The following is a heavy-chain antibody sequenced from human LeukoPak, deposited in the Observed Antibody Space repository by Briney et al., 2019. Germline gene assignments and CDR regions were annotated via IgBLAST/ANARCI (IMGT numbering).Heavy chain of an antibody. V-gene: IGHV4-38-2*02. CDR2: IYHSGST. CDR1: GYSISSGYY. D-gene: IGHD6-19*01. J-gene: IGHJ4*02. CDR3: ARVSSGRYGY. Sequence: SETLSLTCTVSGYSISSGYYWGWIRQPPGKGLEWIGSIYHSGSTYYNPSLKSRVTISVDTSKNQFSLKLSSVTAADTAVYYCARVSSGRYGYWGQGTLVTVSS.